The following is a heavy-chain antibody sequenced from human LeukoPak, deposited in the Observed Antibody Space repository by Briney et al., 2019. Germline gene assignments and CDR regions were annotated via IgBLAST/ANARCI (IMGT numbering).Heavy chain of an antibody. CDR3: ARQRGDYDTFTGYYIGYFDY. CDR2: VYASGST. V-gene: IGHV4-4*09. D-gene: IGHD3-9*01. CDR1: GASVSSNY. J-gene: IGHJ4*02. Sequence: SETLSLACTVFGASVSSNYWNWIRQPPGKGLERIGYVYASGSTRYNPSLKSRVTISVDTSKNQFSLKLNSVTAADTAVYFCARQRGDYDTFTGYYIGYFDYWGQGALVTVSS.